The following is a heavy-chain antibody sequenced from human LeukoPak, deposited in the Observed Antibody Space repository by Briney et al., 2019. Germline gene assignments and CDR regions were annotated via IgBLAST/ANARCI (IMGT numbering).Heavy chain of an antibody. CDR1: GFTFHDYA. J-gene: IGHJ3*02. CDR3: AKGLGVASLIVDALDM. Sequence: PGRCVRLSCAASGFTFHDYAMHWVRQVPGKGLEWVSGITWNSGSVLYADSVRGRFTISRDNAKNSLYLQMNSLRPEGMAFYYCAKGLGVASLIVDALDMWGQGTMVTV. V-gene: IGHV3-9*03. CDR2: ITWNSGSV. D-gene: IGHD3/OR15-3a*01.